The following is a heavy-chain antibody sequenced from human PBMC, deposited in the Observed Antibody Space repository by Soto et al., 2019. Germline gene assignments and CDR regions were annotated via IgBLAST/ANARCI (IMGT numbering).Heavy chain of an antibody. J-gene: IGHJ6*02. D-gene: IGHD1-26*01. Sequence: QLQLHESGPGLVKPSETLSLTCNVSGDSIGRFYWSWIRQSAGKGLEWIGRAYSTGGVTYNPALEGRVTISLDRSNNHVSLEMNSVTAADTAVYFCARDLSGTGLDIWGRGTRVSVSS. CDR2: AYSTGGV. CDR3: ARDLSGTGLDI. V-gene: IGHV4-4*07. CDR1: GDSIGRFY.